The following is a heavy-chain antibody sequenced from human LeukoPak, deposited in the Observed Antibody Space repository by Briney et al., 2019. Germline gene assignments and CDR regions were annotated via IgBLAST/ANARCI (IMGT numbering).Heavy chain of an antibody. CDR2: IYYSGST. D-gene: IGHD6-13*01. J-gene: IGHJ4*02. V-gene: IGHV4-59*01. CDR1: GGSISSYY. CDR3: ARVGYPPYSSSWYFDY. Sequence: SETLSLTCTVSGGSISSYYWSWIRQPPGKGLEWIGYIYYSGSTNYNPSLKSRVTISVDTSKNQFPLKLSSVTAADTAVYYCARVGYPPYSSSWYFDYWGQGTLVTVSS.